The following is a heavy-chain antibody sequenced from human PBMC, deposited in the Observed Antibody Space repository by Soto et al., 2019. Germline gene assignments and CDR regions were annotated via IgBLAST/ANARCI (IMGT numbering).Heavy chain of an antibody. V-gene: IGHV3-33*01. CDR1: GFTFSSYG. D-gene: IGHD5-18*01. CDR3: ARLTDTAMAPPHYYYGMDV. Sequence: GGSLRLSCAASGFTFSSYGMHWVRQAPGKGLEWVAVIWYDGSNKYYADSVKGRFTISRDNSKNTLYLQMNSLRAEDTAVYYCARLTDTAMAPPHYYYGMDVWGQGTTVTVSS. J-gene: IGHJ6*02. CDR2: IWYDGSNK.